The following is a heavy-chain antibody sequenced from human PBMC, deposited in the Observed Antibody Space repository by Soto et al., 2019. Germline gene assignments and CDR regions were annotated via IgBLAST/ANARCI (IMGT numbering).Heavy chain of an antibody. CDR3: ARDANYYDSSGYSVFDY. V-gene: IGHV1-69*13. CDR2: IIPIFGTA. J-gene: IGHJ4*02. Sequence: GASVKVSCKASGGTFSSYAISWVRQAPGQGLEWMGGIIPIFGTANYAQKFQGRVTITADESTSTAYMELSSLRSEDTAVYYCARDANYYDSSGYSVFDYWGQGTLVTVSS. D-gene: IGHD3-22*01. CDR1: GGTFSSYA.